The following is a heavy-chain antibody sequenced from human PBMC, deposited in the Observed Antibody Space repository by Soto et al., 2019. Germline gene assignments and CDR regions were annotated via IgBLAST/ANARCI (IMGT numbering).Heavy chain of an antibody. Sequence: QITLKESGPTLVKPTQTLTLTCTFSGFSLTTSGVGVGWIRQPPGKALEWLALIYWDDDKRYSPSLKSRLTITRDTSENQVVLTMTDMDPVDSATYYCAHRRSPQLAFDYWGLGTLVTVSS. CDR3: AHRRSPQLAFDY. CDR2: IYWDDDK. CDR1: GFSLTTSGVG. D-gene: IGHD6-13*01. V-gene: IGHV2-5*02. J-gene: IGHJ4*02.